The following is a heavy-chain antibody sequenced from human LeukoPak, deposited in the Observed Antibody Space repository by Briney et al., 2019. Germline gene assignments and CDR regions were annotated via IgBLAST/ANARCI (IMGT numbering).Heavy chain of an antibody. J-gene: IGHJ4*02. D-gene: IGHD2-21*02. CDR1: GYTFTSYA. CDR2: INPNSGGT. CDR3: ARDIEYCGGDCSSSFDY. Sequence: ASVKVSCKASGYTFTSYAMNWVRQAPGQGLEWMGWINPNSGGTNYAQKFQGRVTITTDKSTSTAYMELSSLRSEDTAVYYCARDIEYCGGDCSSSFDYWGQGTLVTVSS. V-gene: IGHV1-69*10.